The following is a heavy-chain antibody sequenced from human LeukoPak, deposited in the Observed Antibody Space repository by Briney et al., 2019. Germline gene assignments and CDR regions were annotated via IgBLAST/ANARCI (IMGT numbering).Heavy chain of an antibody. CDR2: IYTSGST. J-gene: IGHJ6*03. CDR3: ARDSLLPSAMGYYYMDV. Sequence: SQTLSLTCTVSGGSISSGSYYWSWIRQPAGEGLVWIGRIYTSGSTNHNPSLKSRVTISVDTSKNQFSLKLSSVTATDTALYYCARDSLLPSAMGYYYMDVWGKGTTVTVSS. D-gene: IGHD2-2*01. CDR1: GGSISSGSYY. V-gene: IGHV4-61*02.